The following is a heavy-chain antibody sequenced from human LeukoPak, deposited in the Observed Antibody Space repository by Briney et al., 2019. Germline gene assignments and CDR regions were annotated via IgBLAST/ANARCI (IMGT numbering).Heavy chain of an antibody. D-gene: IGHD3-22*01. CDR1: GFTFSSCA. J-gene: IGHJ3*02. CDR3: ARGTYYYDSSGYYSKAFDI. CDR2: IYSGDST. Sequence: PGGSLRLSCAASGFTFSSCAMSWVRQAPGKGLEWVSVIYSGDSTYYADSVKGRFTISRDNSKNTLYLQMNSLRAEDTAVYYCARGTYYYDSSGYYSKAFDIWGQGTMVTVSS. V-gene: IGHV3-53*01.